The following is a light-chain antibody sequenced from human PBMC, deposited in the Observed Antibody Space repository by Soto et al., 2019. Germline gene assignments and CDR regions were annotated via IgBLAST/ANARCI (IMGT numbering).Light chain of an antibody. Sequence: QPVLTQPPSASASLGASVTLTCTLSSGYSYDRVDWYQQRPGKGPRFVVRVGTGGIEGSKGDGIPDRFSVLGSGLNRYLTIKNIREEDESDYYCGTDHGSGSDFVWLFGGGTKVTVL. V-gene: IGLV9-49*01. CDR1: SGYSYDR. J-gene: IGLJ2*01. CDR2: VGTGGIEG. CDR3: GTDHGSGSDFVWL.